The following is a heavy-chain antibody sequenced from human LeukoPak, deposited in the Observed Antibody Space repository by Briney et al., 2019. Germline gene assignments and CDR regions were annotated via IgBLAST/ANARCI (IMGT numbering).Heavy chain of an antibody. V-gene: IGHV3-20*04. D-gene: IGHD3-22*01. CDR2: INWSGGST. CDR3: AKDWTKGYYYDSSGYYYPFPFDY. Sequence: GSLRLSCAASGFTFDDYGMSWVRQAPGKGLEWVSGINWSGGSTGYGDSVKGRFTISRDNAKNSLYLQMNSLRAEDTAVYYCAKDWTKGYYYDSSGYYYPFPFDYWGQGTLVTVSS. CDR1: GFTFDDYG. J-gene: IGHJ4*02.